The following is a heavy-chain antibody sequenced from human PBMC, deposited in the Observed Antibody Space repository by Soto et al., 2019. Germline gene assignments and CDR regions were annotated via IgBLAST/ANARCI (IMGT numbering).Heavy chain of an antibody. CDR2: ILNDGSNR. V-gene: IGHV3-33*01. CDR1: GFTFSNYG. CDR3: ARDDEYSGNGMDV. Sequence: ESGGGVVQPGRSLRLSCAASGFTFSNYGMHWVRQAPGKGLEWVAVILNDGSNRYHADSVKDRFTISRDNSTNMLYLQMNSLRAEDTAVYYCARDDEYSGNGMDVWGQGTTVTVS. J-gene: IGHJ6*02. D-gene: IGHD3-10*01.